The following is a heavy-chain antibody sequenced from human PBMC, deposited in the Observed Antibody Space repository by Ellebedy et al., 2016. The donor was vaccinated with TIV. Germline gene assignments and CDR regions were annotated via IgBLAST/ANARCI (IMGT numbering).Heavy chain of an antibody. V-gene: IGHV1-69*04. J-gene: IGHJ3*02. D-gene: IGHD4-17*01. CDR3: ARAIDPMTTVTDYNAFDI. Sequence: AASVTVSCKASGGTFSSYAISWVRQAPGQGLEWMGRIIPILGIANYAQKLQGRVTITADKSTSTAYMELSRLRSDDTAVYYCARAIDPMTTVTDYNAFDIWGQGTMVTVSS. CDR1: GGTFSSYA. CDR2: IIPILGIA.